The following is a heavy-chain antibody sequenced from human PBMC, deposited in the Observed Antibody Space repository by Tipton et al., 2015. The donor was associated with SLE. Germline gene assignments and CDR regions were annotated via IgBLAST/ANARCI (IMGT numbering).Heavy chain of an antibody. CDR2: IYNVGNT. D-gene: IGHD4-17*01. CDR3: ARVLNDYGDSSYYYYVDV. CDR1: GGSISDFY. J-gene: IGHJ6*03. V-gene: IGHV4-4*07. Sequence: GLVKPSETLSLTCTVSGGSISDFYWSWLRQSAGKGLEFIGRIYNVGNTNYNPSLRSRVTVSLDTSKNQFSLTLRSVTAADTAVYYCARVLNDYGDSSYYYYVDVWGKGTTVTVSS.